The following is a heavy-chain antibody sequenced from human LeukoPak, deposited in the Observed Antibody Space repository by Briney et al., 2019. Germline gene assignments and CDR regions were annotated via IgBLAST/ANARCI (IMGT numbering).Heavy chain of an antibody. Sequence: GGSLRLSCAASRFTFSTYAMSWVRQAPGKGLEWVSAISGSGDSTYYGDSVKGRFTISRDNSKNTLYLQMNSLRAEDTAVYYCAKTRPLDSSSWSHGDYWGQGTLVTVSS. J-gene: IGHJ4*02. CDR1: RFTFSTYA. CDR3: AKTRPLDSSSWSHGDY. D-gene: IGHD6-13*01. CDR2: ISGSGDST. V-gene: IGHV3-23*01.